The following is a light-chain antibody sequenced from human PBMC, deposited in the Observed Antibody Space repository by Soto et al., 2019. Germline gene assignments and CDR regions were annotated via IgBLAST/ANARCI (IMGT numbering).Light chain of an antibody. V-gene: IGKV3-20*01. CDR3: QQYAGSPT. CDR2: GAS. CDR1: QSVSSN. J-gene: IGKJ5*01. Sequence: EIVMTQSPATLSVSPGERATLSCRSSQSVSSNLAWYQQKPGQAPRLLIYGASNRATGIPDRFSGSGSGTDYTLTITRLEPEDFAVYYCQQYAGSPTFGQGTRLEIK.